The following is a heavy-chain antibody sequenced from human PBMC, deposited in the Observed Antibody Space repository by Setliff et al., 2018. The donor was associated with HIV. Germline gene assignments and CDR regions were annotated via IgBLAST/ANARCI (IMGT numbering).Heavy chain of an antibody. Sequence: SETLSLTCTVSGGSISSGSYYWSWIRQPAGKGLEWIGHIYTSGSTNYNPSLKSRVIISIDTSKNQFSLKLFSVTAADTAVYYCARGGFYSSDYYLLDYWGQGTLVTVSS. CDR3: ARGGFYSSDYYLLDY. D-gene: IGHD6-19*01. J-gene: IGHJ4*02. CDR2: IYTSGST. V-gene: IGHV4-61*09. CDR1: GGSISSGSYY.